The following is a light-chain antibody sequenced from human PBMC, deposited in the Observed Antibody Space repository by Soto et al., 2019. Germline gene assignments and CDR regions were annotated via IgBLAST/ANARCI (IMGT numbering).Light chain of an antibody. CDR1: SSDVGAYNY. V-gene: IGLV2-8*01. J-gene: IGLJ1*01. Sequence: QSVLTQPPSASGSPGQSVTISCTGTSSDVGAYNYVSWYRQLPGKAPKLIIYEVSKRPSGVPDRFSGSKSGNTASLTVSGLQAEDDADYYCTSYAGTYSFFYVFGTGTKVTVL. CDR2: EVS. CDR3: TSYAGTYSFFYV.